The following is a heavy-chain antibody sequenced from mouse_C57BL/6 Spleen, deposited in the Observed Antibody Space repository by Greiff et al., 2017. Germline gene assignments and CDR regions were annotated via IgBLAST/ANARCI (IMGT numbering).Heavy chain of an antibody. D-gene: IGHD2-2*01. J-gene: IGHJ4*01. V-gene: IGHV1-55*01. CDR1: GYTFTSYW. CDR2: IYPGSGST. CDR3: ARERDYYGYYYAMDY. Sequence: QVQLQQPGAELVKPGASVKMSCKASGYTFTSYWITWVKQRPGQGLEWIGDIYPGSGSTNYNEKFKSKATLTVDTSSSTAYMQLSSLTSEDSAVYYCARERDYYGYYYAMDYWGQGTSVTVSS.